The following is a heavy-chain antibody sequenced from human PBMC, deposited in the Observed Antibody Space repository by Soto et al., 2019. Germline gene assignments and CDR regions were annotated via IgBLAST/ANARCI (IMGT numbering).Heavy chain of an antibody. CDR1: GCTFSSYA. J-gene: IGHJ4*02. CDR2: IIPIFGTA. D-gene: IGHD3-16*02. CDR3: ASTWITFAGVIVPIPTTFDY. V-gene: IGHV1-69*13. Sequence: GASVKVSCKASGCTFSSYAISWVRQAPGQGLEWMGGIIPIFGTANYAQKFQVRVTITAGESTITAYIELSSLRSEDTAVYYCASTWITFAGVIVPIPTTFDYWGQGTLVNVSS.